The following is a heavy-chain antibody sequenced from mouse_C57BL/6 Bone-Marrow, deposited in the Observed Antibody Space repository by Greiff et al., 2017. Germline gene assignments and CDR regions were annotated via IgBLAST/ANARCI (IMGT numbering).Heavy chain of an antibody. CDR3: ARSYYGSNFAY. J-gene: IGHJ3*01. V-gene: IGHV1-81*01. CDR2: IYPRSGNN. CDR1: GYTFTSYG. Sequence: QVQLQQSGAELARPGASVKLSCKASGYTFTSYGISWVKQRTGQGLEWIGEIYPRSGNNYYNEKFKGKATLTADKSSSTAYMELRSLTSEDSAVYFCARSYYGSNFAYWGQGTLVTVSA. D-gene: IGHD1-1*01.